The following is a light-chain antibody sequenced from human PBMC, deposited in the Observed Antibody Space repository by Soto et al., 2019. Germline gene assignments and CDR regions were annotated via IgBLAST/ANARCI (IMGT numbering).Light chain of an antibody. V-gene: IGKV1-5*01. J-gene: IGKJ1*01. CDR3: QQYDSFSVT. Sequence: DIQMTQSPSTLSSSLGDRVTITCRASQSISSWLAWYQQKPGRAPKLLIYDASTLESGVPSRFSGSGSGTEFTLTISSLQPEDFATYYCQQYDSFSVTFGQGTKVDNK. CDR2: DAS. CDR1: QSISSW.